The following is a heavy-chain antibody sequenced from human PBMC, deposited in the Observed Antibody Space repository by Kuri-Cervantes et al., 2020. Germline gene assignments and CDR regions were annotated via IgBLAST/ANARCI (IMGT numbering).Heavy chain of an antibody. CDR1: GFTFSSYS. V-gene: IGHV3-21*03. CDR3: ARDLPQDFWSAKSRGWFDY. CDR2: ISSSSSYI. D-gene: IGHD3-3*01. Sequence: GECLKISCAASGFTFSSYSMNSVRKAQGKGLEWVSSISSSSSYIYYADSVKGRFTISRDNAKNSLYLQMNSLRAEDTAVYYCARDLPQDFWSAKSRGWFDYWGQGTLVTVSS. J-gene: IGHJ4*02.